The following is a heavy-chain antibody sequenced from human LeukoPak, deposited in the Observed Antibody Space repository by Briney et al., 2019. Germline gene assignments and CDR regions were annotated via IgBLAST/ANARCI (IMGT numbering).Heavy chain of an antibody. D-gene: IGHD3-22*01. J-gene: IGHJ3*02. CDR2: IYYSGKT. CDR1: GGSISGHY. Sequence: SETLSLTCAVSGGSISGHYWSWIRQPPGKGLEWIGYIYYSGKTYYGSSLRSRVTISVDTSKNHFSLKLTSVTAADTAVYYCARLLDNDSSGDPDTFNMWGQGTMVTVSS. V-gene: IGHV4-59*11. CDR3: ARLLDNDSSGDPDTFNM.